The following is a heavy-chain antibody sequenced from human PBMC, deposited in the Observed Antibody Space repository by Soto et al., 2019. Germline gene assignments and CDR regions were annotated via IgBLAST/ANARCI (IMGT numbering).Heavy chain of an antibody. J-gene: IGHJ4*02. CDR1: GFTFSSYS. Sequence: PVGALRLSCAASGFTFSSYSMNWVRQAPGKGLEWVSSISSSSSYIYYADSVKGRFTISRDNAKNSLYLQMNSLRAEDTAVYYCASYGSGGTRYYFDYWGQGTLLTVSS. CDR3: ASYGSGGTRYYFDY. CDR2: ISSSSSYI. V-gene: IGHV3-21*01. D-gene: IGHD1-1*01.